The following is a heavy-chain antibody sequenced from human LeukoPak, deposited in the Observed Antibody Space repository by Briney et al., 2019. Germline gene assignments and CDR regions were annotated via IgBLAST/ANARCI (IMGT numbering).Heavy chain of an antibody. J-gene: IGHJ4*02. CDR1: GGSISSYY. D-gene: IGHD6-13*01. Sequence: SETLSLTCTVSGGSISSYYWSWIRQPPGKGLEWIGYIYYSGSTTYNPSLKSRVTISVDTSKNQFSLKLSSVTAADTAVYYCAGHSSSWYFYWGQGTLVTVSS. CDR2: IYYSGST. V-gene: IGHV4-59*08. CDR3: AGHSSSWYFY.